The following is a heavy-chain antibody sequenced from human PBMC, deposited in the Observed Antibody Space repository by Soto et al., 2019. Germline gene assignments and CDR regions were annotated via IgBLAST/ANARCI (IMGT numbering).Heavy chain of an antibody. Sequence: GGSLRLSCAASEFTFSNYAMHWVRQPPGKGLQWLAVISYDGNNKYYADSVEGRFTISRDNSKNTVYLQMNSLRLEDTAVYYCAKTHTRPNWFDPWGQGTLVTVSS. D-gene: IGHD3-3*01. CDR3: AKTHTRPNWFDP. CDR2: ISYDGNNK. J-gene: IGHJ5*02. CDR1: EFTFSNYA. V-gene: IGHV3-30*18.